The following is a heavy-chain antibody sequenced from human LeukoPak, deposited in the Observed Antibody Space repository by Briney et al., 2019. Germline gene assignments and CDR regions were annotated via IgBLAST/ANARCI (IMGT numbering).Heavy chain of an antibody. Sequence: PGGSLRLSCAASGFTFSNAWMNWVRQAPGKGLEWVGCIKSKTAGGTTDYAAPVKGRFIISRDDSKNTLYLQMNSLKTEDTAVYYCTTDYGDYVFRSDCWGQGTLVTVSS. CDR1: GFTFSNAW. V-gene: IGHV3-15*01. CDR3: TTDYGDYVFRSDC. CDR2: IKSKTAGGTT. J-gene: IGHJ4*02. D-gene: IGHD4-17*01.